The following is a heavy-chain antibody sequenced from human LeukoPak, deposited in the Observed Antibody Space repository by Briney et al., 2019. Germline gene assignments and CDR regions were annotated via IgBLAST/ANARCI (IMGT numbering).Heavy chain of an antibody. Sequence: GGSLRLSCAASGFTFSSYSMNWVRQAPGKGLEWVSYISSSSSTIYYADSVKGRFTTSRDNAKNSLYLQMNSLRAEDTAVYYCARGGLYYDFWSGSPSYMDVWGKGTTVTVSS. D-gene: IGHD3-3*01. V-gene: IGHV3-48*04. CDR1: GFTFSSYS. CDR3: ARGGLYYDFWSGSPSYMDV. J-gene: IGHJ6*03. CDR2: ISSSSSTI.